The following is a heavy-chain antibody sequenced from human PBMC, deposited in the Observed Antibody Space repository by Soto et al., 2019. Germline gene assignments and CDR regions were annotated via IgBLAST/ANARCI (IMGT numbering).Heavy chain of an antibody. V-gene: IGHV3-23*01. D-gene: IGHD1-26*01. CDR3: AKDLRPDGRYDLDY. J-gene: IGHJ4*02. Sequence: EVQLLESGGGLAQPGGSLRLSCAASGFIFRTYAMNWVRQAPGKGLEWVSVMVGDGSSSHYADSVRGRFTISRDNYKNTLYLQMNSLRAEDTAVYYCAKDLRPDGRYDLDYWGQGTLVTVSS. CDR2: MVGDGSSS. CDR1: GFIFRTYA.